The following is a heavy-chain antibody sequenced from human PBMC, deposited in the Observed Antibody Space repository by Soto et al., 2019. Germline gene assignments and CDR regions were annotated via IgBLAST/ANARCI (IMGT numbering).Heavy chain of an antibody. V-gene: IGHV1-2*04. J-gene: IGHJ6*02. CDR1: GYTFTGYY. D-gene: IGHD4-17*01. Sequence: VQLVQSGAEVKKPGASVKVSCKASGYTFTGYYMHWVRQAPGQGLEWMGWINPNSGGTHYVQKFQGWVTMSSDTSISTAYMDLSRLKSDDTAVYYCARDQVGSDYDYYYYGMDVWGQGATVTVSS. CDR3: ARDQVGSDYDYYYYGMDV. CDR2: INPNSGGT.